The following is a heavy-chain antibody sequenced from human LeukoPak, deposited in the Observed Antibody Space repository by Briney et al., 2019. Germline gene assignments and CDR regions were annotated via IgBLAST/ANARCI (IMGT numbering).Heavy chain of an antibody. Sequence: GSSVKVSCKASGGTFSSYAISWVRQAPGQGLEWMGGIIPIFGTANYAQKFQGRVTITTDESTSTAYMELSSLRSEDTAVYYCARDKSGIAAAGIGWFDPWGQGTLVTVSS. J-gene: IGHJ5*02. CDR2: IIPIFGTA. CDR1: GGTFSSYA. CDR3: ARDKSGIAAAGIGWFDP. D-gene: IGHD6-13*01. V-gene: IGHV1-69*05.